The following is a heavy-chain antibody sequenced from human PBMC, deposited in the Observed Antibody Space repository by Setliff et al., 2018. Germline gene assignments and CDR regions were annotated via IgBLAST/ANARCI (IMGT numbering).Heavy chain of an antibody. CDR1: GGSINRNY. J-gene: IGHJ5*02. Sequence: SETLSLTCSVSGGSINRNYWSWIRQPPRKGLEWIGSIHYTGITYYNPSLKSRVTISEDMSENQISLKLNPVTATDTAVYYCVRTFNGSPADRWGQGTLVTVSS. D-gene: IGHD2-2*01. V-gene: IGHV4-59*05. CDR3: VRTFNGSPADR. CDR2: IHYTGIT.